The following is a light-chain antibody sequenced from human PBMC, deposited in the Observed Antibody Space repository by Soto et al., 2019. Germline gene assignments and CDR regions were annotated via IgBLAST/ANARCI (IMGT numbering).Light chain of an antibody. CDR2: EVR. Sequence: SALTQPASVSGSPGQSINISCAGTSSDVGSYNFVSWYQQHPGKAPKLMIYEVRNRPSGVSNRFSGSKSGNTASLTISGLQAEDEADYYCSSYTSTTLVVFGGGTKVTVL. CDR3: SSYTSTTLVV. V-gene: IGLV2-14*01. CDR1: SSDVGSYNF. J-gene: IGLJ2*01.